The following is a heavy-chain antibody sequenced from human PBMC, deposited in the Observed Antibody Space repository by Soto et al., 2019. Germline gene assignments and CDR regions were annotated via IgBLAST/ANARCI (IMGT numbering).Heavy chain of an antibody. Sequence: TLSLTCTVSGGSVSSGSYYWSWIRQPPGKGLEWIGYIYYSGSTNYNPSLKSRVTISVDTSKNQFSLKLSSVTAADTAVYYCARGRIQLWMNWGQGTLVTVSS. CDR3: ARGRIQLWMN. D-gene: IGHD5-18*01. CDR1: GGSVSSGSYY. V-gene: IGHV4-61*01. J-gene: IGHJ4*02. CDR2: IYYSGST.